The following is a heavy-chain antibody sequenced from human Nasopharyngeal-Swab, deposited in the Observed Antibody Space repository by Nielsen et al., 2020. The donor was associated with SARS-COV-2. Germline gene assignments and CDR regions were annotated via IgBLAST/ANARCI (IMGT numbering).Heavy chain of an antibody. CDR3: AAVRYCSSTSCYPWDY. Sequence: SVKVSCKASGFTSTSSAMQWVRQARGQRLEWIGWIVVGSGNTNYAQKFQERVTITRDMSTSTAYMELSSLRSEDTAVYYCAAVRYCSSTSCYPWDYWGQGTLVTVSS. V-gene: IGHV1-58*02. CDR1: GFTSTSSA. D-gene: IGHD2-2*01. CDR2: IVVGSGNT. J-gene: IGHJ4*02.